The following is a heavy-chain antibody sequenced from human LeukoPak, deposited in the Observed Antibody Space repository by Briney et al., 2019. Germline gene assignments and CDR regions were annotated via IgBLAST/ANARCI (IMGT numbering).Heavy chain of an antibody. D-gene: IGHD2-15*01. CDR1: GYTFTSYY. V-gene: IGHV1-46*01. CDR3: ARESAPATRYYYYYYGMDV. J-gene: IGHJ6*02. CDR2: INPSGGST. Sequence: ASLKVSCKASGYTFTSYYMHWLRQAPGQGLEWMGIINPSGGSTSYAQKFQGRVTMTRDTSTSTVYMELSSLRSEDTAVYYCARESAPATRYYYYYYGMDVWGQGTMVTVSS.